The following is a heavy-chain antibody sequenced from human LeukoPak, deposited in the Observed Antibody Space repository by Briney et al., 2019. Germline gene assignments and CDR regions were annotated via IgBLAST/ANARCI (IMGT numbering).Heavy chain of an antibody. V-gene: IGHV4-34*01. CDR3: ARARCSGDSCYTGYY. Sequence: SETLSLTCAVSGGSFSYYYWNWIRQPPGKGLEWIGEINHSGITNYNPSLKSRVTISVDTSKNQSSLKLSSVTAADTAVYYCARARCSGDSCYTGYYWGQGTLVTVSS. D-gene: IGHD2-15*01. CDR2: INHSGIT. J-gene: IGHJ4*02. CDR1: GGSFSYYY.